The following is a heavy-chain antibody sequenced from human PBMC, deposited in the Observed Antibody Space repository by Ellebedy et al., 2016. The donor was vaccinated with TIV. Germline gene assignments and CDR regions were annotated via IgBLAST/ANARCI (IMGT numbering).Heavy chain of an antibody. D-gene: IGHD3-22*01. J-gene: IGHJ6*02. Sequence: AASVKVSCKASGYTFISYYIHWVRQDAGQGLEGKGIINPSGGSTTYAQKFQGRVTMTRYTSTSTVYMELSSLGSEDTAVYYCAREPITMIVYGMDVWGQGTTVTVSS. CDR1: GYTFISYY. CDR2: INPSGGST. CDR3: AREPITMIVYGMDV. V-gene: IGHV1-46*01.